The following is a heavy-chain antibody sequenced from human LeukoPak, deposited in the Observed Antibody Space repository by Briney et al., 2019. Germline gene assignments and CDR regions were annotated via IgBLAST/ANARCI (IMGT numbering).Heavy chain of an antibody. CDR1: GYTFTGYY. V-gene: IGHV1-2*02. CDR2: INPNSGGT. Sequence: ASVKVSCKASGYTFTGYYMHWVRQAPGQGLEWMGWINPNSGGTNYAQKFQGRVTMTRDTYISTAYMELSRLRSDDTAVYYCARDKVLGTANYMDVWGKGTTVTVSS. J-gene: IGHJ6*03. CDR3: ARDKVLGTANYMDV. D-gene: IGHD3-16*01.